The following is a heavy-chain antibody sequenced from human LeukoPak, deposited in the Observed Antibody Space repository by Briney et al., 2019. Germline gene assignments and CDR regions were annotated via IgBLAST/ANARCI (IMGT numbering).Heavy chain of an antibody. CDR1: GGSISGYY. V-gene: IGHV4-34*01. J-gene: IGHJ5*02. D-gene: IGHD3-22*01. CDR2: INHSGST. CDR3: ARGTHYYDSSGYYYP. Sequence: SETLSLTCTVSGGSISGYYWSWIRQPPGKGLEWIGEINHSGSTNYNPSLKSRVTISVDTSKNQFSLKLSSVTAADTAVYYYARGTHYYDSSGYYYPWGQGTLVTVSS.